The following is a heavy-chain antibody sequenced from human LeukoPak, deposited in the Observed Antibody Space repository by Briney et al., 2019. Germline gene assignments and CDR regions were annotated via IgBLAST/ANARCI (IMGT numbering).Heavy chain of an antibody. CDR1: GGSISSSSYY. D-gene: IGHD6-13*01. CDR3: ARRAAGFDY. CDR2: IYYSGST. Sequence: SETLSLTCTVSGGSISSSSYYWGWIRQPPGKGLEWTGSIYYSGSTYYNPSLKSRVTISVDTSKNQFSLKLSSVTAADTAVYYCARRAAGFDYWGQGTLVTVSS. V-gene: IGHV4-39*01. J-gene: IGHJ4*02.